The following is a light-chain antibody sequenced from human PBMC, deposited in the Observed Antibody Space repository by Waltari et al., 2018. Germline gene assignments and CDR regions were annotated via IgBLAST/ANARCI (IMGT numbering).Light chain of an antibody. CDR1: SSDVGGYNY. CDR2: DVS. Sequence: QSALTQPAPVSGSPGQSITISCTGTSSDVGGYNYVSWYQQHPGKPTKLMIYDVSNRPSGVSIRFSGSKSGNTASLTISGLQAEDEADYYCSSYTSSSTLVFGGGTKLTVL. J-gene: IGLJ3*02. V-gene: IGLV2-14*03. CDR3: SSYTSSSTLV.